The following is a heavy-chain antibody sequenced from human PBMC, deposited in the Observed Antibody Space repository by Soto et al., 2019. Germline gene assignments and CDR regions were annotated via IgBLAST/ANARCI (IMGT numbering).Heavy chain of an antibody. CDR1: GGSFSGYY. J-gene: IGHJ4*02. CDR3: ASDKITGPFDD. V-gene: IGHV4-34*01. Sequence: SETLSLTCAVYGGSFSGYYWTWIRQPPGTGLEWIGEINHSGSTNYNPSLKSRVTISVDMSKNQFSLKLTSVTAADTAVYYGASDKITGPFDDWGQGTLVTVSS. D-gene: IGHD2-8*02. CDR2: INHSGST.